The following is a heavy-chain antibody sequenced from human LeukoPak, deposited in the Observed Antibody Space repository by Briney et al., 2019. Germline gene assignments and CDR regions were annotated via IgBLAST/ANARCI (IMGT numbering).Heavy chain of an antibody. V-gene: IGHV3-21*01. Sequence: GGSLRLSCAASGFIVNDFDMNWVRQAPGKGLEWVSHLSTSGSYIHYADSVKGRFTISRDAGKDSLYLQLDSLTVEDTAVYFCARGNYDFAYDPWGQGTLVTVSS. CDR2: LSTSGSYI. CDR1: GFIVNDFD. CDR3: ARGNYDFAYDP. D-gene: IGHD3-3*01. J-gene: IGHJ5*02.